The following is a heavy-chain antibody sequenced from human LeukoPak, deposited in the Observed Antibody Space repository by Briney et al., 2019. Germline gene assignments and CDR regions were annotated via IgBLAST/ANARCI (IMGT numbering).Heavy chain of an antibody. CDR1: GGTFSSYA. J-gene: IGHJ6*04. CDR2: IIPIFGTA. Sequence: GASVKVSCKASGGTFSSYAISWVRQAPGQGLEWMGGIIPIFGTANYAQKFQGRVTITADESTSTAYMELGSLRSEDTAVYYCVVGDDILTGYPTDPDYYYYYGMDVWGKGTTVIVSS. V-gene: IGHV1-69*13. D-gene: IGHD3-9*01. CDR3: VVGDDILTGYPTDPDYYYYYGMDV.